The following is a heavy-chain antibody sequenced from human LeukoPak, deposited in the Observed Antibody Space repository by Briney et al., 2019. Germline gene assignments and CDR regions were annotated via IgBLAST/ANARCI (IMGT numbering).Heavy chain of an antibody. CDR1: GGTFSSYA. CDR3: ARDVRPPHAYCGGDCYSLDY. J-gene: IGHJ4*02. V-gene: IGHV1-69*13. D-gene: IGHD2-21*02. CDR2: IIPIFGTA. Sequence: SVKVSCKASGGTFSSYAISWVRQAPGQGVEWMGGIIPIFGTANYAQKFQGRVTITADESTSTAYMELSSLRSEDTAVYYCARDVRPPHAYCGGDCYSLDYWGQGTLVTVSS.